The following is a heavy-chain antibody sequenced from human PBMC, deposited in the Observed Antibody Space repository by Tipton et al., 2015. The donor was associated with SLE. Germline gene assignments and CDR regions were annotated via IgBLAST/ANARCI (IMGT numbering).Heavy chain of an antibody. D-gene: IGHD1-26*01. CDR3: ARSGVGAFDY. CDR1: GFTVSSNY. V-gene: IGHV3-13*01. J-gene: IGHJ4*02. CDR2: ISGSGGST. Sequence: GSLRLSCAASGFTVSSNYINWVRQAPGKGLEWVSAISGSGGSTYYPGSVKGRFTISRENAKNSLYLQMNSLRAGDTAVYYCARSGVGAFDYWGQGTLVTVSS.